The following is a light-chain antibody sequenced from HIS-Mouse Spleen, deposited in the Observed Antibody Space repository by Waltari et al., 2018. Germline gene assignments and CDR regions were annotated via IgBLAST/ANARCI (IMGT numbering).Light chain of an antibody. V-gene: IGLV3-21*04. CDR3: QVWDSSSDLLHVV. CDR1: NLGSKS. J-gene: IGLJ2*01. CDR2: YDS. Sequence: SYVLTQPPSVSVAPGKTARITCGGNNLGSKSVHWYQQKPGQAPVLVVYYDSDRPAGIPERFSGSNSGNTATLTISRVEAGDEADYYCQVWDSSSDLLHVVFGGGTKLTVL.